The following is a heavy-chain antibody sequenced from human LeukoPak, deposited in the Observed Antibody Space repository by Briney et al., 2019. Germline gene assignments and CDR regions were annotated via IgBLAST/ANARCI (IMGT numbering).Heavy chain of an antibody. V-gene: IGHV3-30*04. D-gene: IGHD5-12*01. CDR1: GFTFSSYA. Sequence: PGGSLRLSCAASGFTFSSYAMYWVRQAPGKGLEWVAVISYDGSDKFYADSVKGRFTISRGSSKNTLYLQMNSLRPEDTAVYYCARARPSMWIDYWGQGTLVTVSS. J-gene: IGHJ4*02. CDR2: ISYDGSDK. CDR3: ARARPSMWIDY.